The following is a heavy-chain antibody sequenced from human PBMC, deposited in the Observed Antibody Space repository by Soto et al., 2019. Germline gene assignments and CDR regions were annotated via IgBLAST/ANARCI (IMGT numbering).Heavy chain of an antibody. CDR3: AREYDSSGYYDY. V-gene: IGHV4-30-4*01. Sequence: SETLSLTCTVSGGSISSGDYYWSWIRQPPGKGLEWIGYIYYSGSTYYNPSLKSRVTISVDTSKNQFSLKLSSVTAADTAVYYCAREYDSSGYYDYWGQGTLVTVS. J-gene: IGHJ4*02. CDR2: IYYSGST. D-gene: IGHD3-22*01. CDR1: GGSISSGDYY.